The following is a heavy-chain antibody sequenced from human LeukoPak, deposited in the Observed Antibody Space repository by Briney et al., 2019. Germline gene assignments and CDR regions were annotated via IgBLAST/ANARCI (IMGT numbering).Heavy chain of an antibody. Sequence: GGSLRLSCAASGFTFSSYGMHWVRQAPGKGLEWVAVISYDGSNKYYADSVKGRFTVSRDNSRDTLYLQMNSLRVEDTAVYYCARDPNGDYVGAFDFWGQGTMVTVSS. V-gene: IGHV3-30*03. CDR2: ISYDGSNK. J-gene: IGHJ3*01. D-gene: IGHD4-17*01. CDR3: ARDPNGDYVGAFDF. CDR1: GFTFSSYG.